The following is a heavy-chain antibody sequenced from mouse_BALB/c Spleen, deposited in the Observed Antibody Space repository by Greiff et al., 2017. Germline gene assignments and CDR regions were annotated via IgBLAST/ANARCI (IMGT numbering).Heavy chain of an antibody. J-gene: IGHJ2*01. CDR1: GYTFTSYW. V-gene: IGHV1-87*01. Sequence: QVQLKESGAELARPGASVKLSCKASGYTFTSYWMQWVKQRPGQGLEWIGAIYPGDGDTRYTQKFKGKATLTADKSSSTAYMQLSSLASEDSAVYYCGSYYYGYDYWGQGTTLTVSS. CDR3: GSYYYGYDY. CDR2: IYPGDGDT. D-gene: IGHD1-2*01.